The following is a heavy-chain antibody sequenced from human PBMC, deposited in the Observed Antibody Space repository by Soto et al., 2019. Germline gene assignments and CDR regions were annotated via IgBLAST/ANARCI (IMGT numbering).Heavy chain of an antibody. D-gene: IGHD3-10*01. CDR3: ARSGVTMVRGVINNWFDP. V-gene: IGHV4-31*03. J-gene: IGHJ5*02. CDR2: IYYSGST. CDR1: CCSISSGGYY. Sequence: ASETLSLTCTVSCCSISSGGYYWSWIRQHPGKGLEWIGYIYYSGSTYYNPSLKSRVTISVDTSKNQFSLKLSSVTAADTAVYYCARSGVTMVRGVINNWFDPWGQGTLVTVSS.